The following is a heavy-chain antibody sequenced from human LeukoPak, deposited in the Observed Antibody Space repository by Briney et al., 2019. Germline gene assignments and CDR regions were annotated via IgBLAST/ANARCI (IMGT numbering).Heavy chain of an antibody. J-gene: IGHJ4*02. V-gene: IGHV3-33*06. CDR1: GFTFSSHG. CDR2: IWYDGSKK. D-gene: IGHD3-3*01. Sequence: GGSLRLSCAASGFTFSSHGIHWVRQAPGKGLEWVAIIWYDGSKKYYADSVKGRFTISRDNSKNTLYLQMNSLRVDDTAVYYCAKGLRFLEWLSNYFDYWGQGTLVTVSS. CDR3: AKGLRFLEWLSNYFDY.